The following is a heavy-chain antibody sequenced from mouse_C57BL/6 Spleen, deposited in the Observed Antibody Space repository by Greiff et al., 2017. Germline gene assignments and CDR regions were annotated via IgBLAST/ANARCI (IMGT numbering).Heavy chain of an antibody. D-gene: IGHD1-1*01. CDR2: IDPSDSYT. CDR1: GYTFTSYW. V-gene: IGHV1-50*01. Sequence: VQLQQPGAELVKPGASVKLSCKASGYTFTSYWMQWVKQRPGQGLEWIGEIDPSDSYTNYNQKFKGKATLTVDTSSSTAYMQLSSLTSEDSAVYYCARSITTPCLFDYWGQGTTLTVSS. CDR3: ARSITTPCLFDY. J-gene: IGHJ2*01.